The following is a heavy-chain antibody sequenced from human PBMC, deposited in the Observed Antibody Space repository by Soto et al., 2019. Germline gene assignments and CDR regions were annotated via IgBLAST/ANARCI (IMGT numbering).Heavy chain of an antibody. CDR3: AKAMGRYYYYGMDV. V-gene: IGHV3-30*18. CDR1: GFTFSSYG. J-gene: IGHJ6*02. Sequence: PGGSLRLSCAASGFTFSSYGMHWVRQAPGKGLEWVAVISYDGSNKYYADSVKGRFTISRDNSKNTLYLQMNSLRAEDTAVYYCAKAMGRYYYYGMDVWGQWTTVTVSS. D-gene: IGHD2-15*01. CDR2: ISYDGSNK.